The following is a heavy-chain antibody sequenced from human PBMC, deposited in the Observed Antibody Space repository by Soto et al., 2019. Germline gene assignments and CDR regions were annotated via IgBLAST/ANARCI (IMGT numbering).Heavy chain of an antibody. CDR1: GGTFRRSG. V-gene: IGHV1-69*12. CDR3: ARARNDNYYYGMDV. CDR2: LIPIFGTA. Sequence: QVQLVQSGAEVKKPGSPVKVSCKASGGTFRRSGISWVRQAPGQGLEWMGGLIPIFGTANYAQKFQGRVTMSAEESTSAADMELSSLRSEDTAVDDCARARNDNYYYGMDVWGQGTRVSVSS. D-gene: IGHD3-22*01. J-gene: IGHJ6*02.